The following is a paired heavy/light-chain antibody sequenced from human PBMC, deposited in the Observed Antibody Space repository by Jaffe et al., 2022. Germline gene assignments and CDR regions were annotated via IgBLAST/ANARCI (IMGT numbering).Heavy chain of an antibody. CDR2: INPNNGDS. CDR1: GYPFTGFY. V-gene: IGHV1-2*06. CDR3: SRGPRGVSFRSGHLFDF. D-gene: IGHD3-3*01. Sequence: QVQLVQSEAELRKPGASVKVSCKASGYPFTGFYIHWLRQVPGEGLQWLGRINPNNGDSNFAQTFQGRVALTRDTSVNTVYMDLNSLTSDDTAIYFCSRGPRGVSFRSGHLFDFWGQGTLVTVSS. J-gene: IGHJ4*02.
Light chain of an antibody. Sequence: DIQMTQSPSSLSASVGDRVTITCQASKDIKKFLNWFQQKPGTAPKLLIYDASELEVGVPSRFSGSASGTDFTFTIANLHPEDSATYFCQQYDEFPLTFGGGTKVDIK. V-gene: IGKV1-33*01. CDR1: KDIKKF. CDR2: DAS. J-gene: IGKJ4*01. CDR3: QQYDEFPLT.